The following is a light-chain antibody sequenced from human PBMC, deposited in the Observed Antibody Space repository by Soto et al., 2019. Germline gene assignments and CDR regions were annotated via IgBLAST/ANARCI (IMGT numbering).Light chain of an antibody. Sequence: SYELTKPPSVSVAPGQTASITCGEDNIGSKSVHWYQQKPGQAPVLVVYDDTDRPSGIPERFSGSNSGNTATLTIRRVEAGYEAAYYCQVWETSTNHLIFVGGTKLTVL. J-gene: IGLJ2*01. CDR2: DDT. CDR1: NIGSKS. V-gene: IGLV3-21*02. CDR3: QVWETSTNHLI.